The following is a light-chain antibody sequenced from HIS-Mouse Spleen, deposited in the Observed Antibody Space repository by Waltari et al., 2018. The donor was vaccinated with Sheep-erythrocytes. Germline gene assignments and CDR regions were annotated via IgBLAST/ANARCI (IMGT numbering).Light chain of an antibody. CDR3: CSYAGSSTPWV. J-gene: IGLJ3*02. CDR1: SSDAGSYNL. Sequence: QSALTPPASVSGSPGQSITISCTGTSSDAGSYNLVSWYQQHPGKAPKLMIYEGSKRPSGVSNRFSGSKSGNTASLTISGLQAEDEADYYCCSYAGSSTPWVFGGGTKLTVL. V-gene: IGLV2-23*01. CDR2: EGS.